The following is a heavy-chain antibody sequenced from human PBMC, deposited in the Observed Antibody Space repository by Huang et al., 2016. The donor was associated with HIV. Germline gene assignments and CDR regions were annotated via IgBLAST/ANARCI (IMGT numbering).Heavy chain of an antibody. V-gene: IGHV4-34*02. CDR3: ARGRGSSWSLFDT. CDR1: VESLSDVF. CDR2: INESGST. Sequence: QVQLEQWGARLLKPPETLSLTCAVYVESLSDVFWSWIRQPPCKGLVWMGKINESGSTDYKPSLKSRVTIAVDTSKKQFSLKLKSVTAADTSMYYCARGRGSSWSLFDTWGQGSLVTVFS. J-gene: IGHJ4*02. D-gene: IGHD6-13*01.